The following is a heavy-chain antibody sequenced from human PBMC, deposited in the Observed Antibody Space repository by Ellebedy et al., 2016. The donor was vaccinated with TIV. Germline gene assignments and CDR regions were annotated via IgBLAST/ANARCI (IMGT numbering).Heavy chain of an antibody. CDR1: GFTFSSYA. V-gene: IGHV3-23*01. J-gene: IGHJ2*01. CDR2: ISGSGGST. Sequence: GGSLRLXXAASGFTFSSYAMSWVRQAPGKGLEWVSAISGSGGSTYYADSVKGRFTISRDNSKNTLYLQMNSLRAEDTAVYYCATRYQRITIFGVVSAWYFDLWGRGTLVTVSS. D-gene: IGHD3-3*01. CDR3: ATRYQRITIFGVVSAWYFDL.